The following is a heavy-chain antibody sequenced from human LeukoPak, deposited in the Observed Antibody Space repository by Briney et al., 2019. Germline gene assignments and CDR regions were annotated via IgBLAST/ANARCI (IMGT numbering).Heavy chain of an antibody. CDR2: IYHSGST. Sequence: PSETLSLTCTVSGYSISSGYYWGWIRQPPGKGLEWIGSIYHSGSTYYNPSLKSRVTISVDTSKNQFSLKLSSVTAADTAVYYCARRPCYYDSSGYRDYWGQGTLVTVSS. CDR3: ARRPCYYDSSGYRDY. D-gene: IGHD3-22*01. V-gene: IGHV4-38-2*02. J-gene: IGHJ4*02. CDR1: GYSISSGYY.